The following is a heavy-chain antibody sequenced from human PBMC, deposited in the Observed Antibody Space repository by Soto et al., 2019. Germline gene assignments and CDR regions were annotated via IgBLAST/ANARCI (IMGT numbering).Heavy chain of an antibody. CDR3: TKDQFSSGWYNDYYYGMDV. V-gene: IGHV3-23*01. D-gene: IGHD6-19*01. CDR2: ITGNAGST. J-gene: IGHJ6*02. Sequence: PGGSLRLSCVASGFTFRDYTMNWVRQVPGKGLEWISSITGNAGSTYYADPVKGRFTISRDNSRNTMYLQINNLRAEDTAVYYCTKDQFSSGWYNDYYYGMDVWGQGTTVTVSS. CDR1: GFTFRDYT.